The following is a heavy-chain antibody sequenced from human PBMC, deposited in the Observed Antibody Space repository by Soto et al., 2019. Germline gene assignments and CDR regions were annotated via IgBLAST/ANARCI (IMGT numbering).Heavy chain of an antibody. J-gene: IGHJ6*02. V-gene: IGHV4-4*02. CDR2: IYHSGST. CDR1: GGSISSSNW. D-gene: IGHD2-2*03. CDR3: ASNGYCSSTSGYAPSYYYYGMDV. Sequence: QVQLQESGPGLVKPSGTLSLTCAVSGGSISSSNWWSWVRQPPGKGLEWIGEIYHSGSTNYNPSLKSRVTISEDKSKNQFSLKLSSVTAADTAVYYCASNGYCSSTSGYAPSYYYYGMDVWGQGTTVTVSS.